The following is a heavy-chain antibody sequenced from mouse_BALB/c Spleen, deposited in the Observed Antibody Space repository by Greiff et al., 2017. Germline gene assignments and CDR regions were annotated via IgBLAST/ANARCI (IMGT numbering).Heavy chain of an antibody. CDR2: ISSGGST. CDR3: ARGGYYYGSSPYYAMDY. V-gene: IGHV5-6-5*01. CDR1: GFTFSSYA. D-gene: IGHD1-1*01. Sequence: DVKLVESGGGLVKPGGSLKLSCAASGFTFSSYAMSWVRQTPEKRLEWVASISSGGSTYYPDSVKGRFTISRDNARNILYLQMSSLRSEDTAMYYCARGGYYYGSSPYYAMDYWGQGTSVTVSS. J-gene: IGHJ4*01.